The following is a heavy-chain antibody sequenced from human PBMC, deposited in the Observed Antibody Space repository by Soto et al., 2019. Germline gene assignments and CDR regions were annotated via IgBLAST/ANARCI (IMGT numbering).Heavy chain of an antibody. D-gene: IGHD3-3*01. Sequence: GESLKISCAASGFTFSSYGMHWVRQAPGKGLEWVAVISYDGSNKYYADSVKGRFTISRDNSKNTLYLQMNSLRAEDTAVYYCAKEEYYDFWSGYYLTSLGVYYYGMDVWGQGTTVTVSS. CDR1: GFTFSSYG. CDR3: AKEEYYDFWSGYYLTSLGVYYYGMDV. CDR2: ISYDGSNK. J-gene: IGHJ6*02. V-gene: IGHV3-30*18.